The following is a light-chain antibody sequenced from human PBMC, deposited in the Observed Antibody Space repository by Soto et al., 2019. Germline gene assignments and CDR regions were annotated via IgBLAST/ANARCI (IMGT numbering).Light chain of an antibody. V-gene: IGLV2-14*01. CDR1: SSDVGSYNY. Sequence: QSALTQPASVSGSPGQSITISCTGTSSDVGSYNYVSWFQQHPGKAPKLIIFEVSNRPSGISNRFSGSKSGNTASLTISGLQAGDAAAYYCSSYTSNSALVFGTGTKLTVL. CDR2: EVS. CDR3: SSYTSNSALV. J-gene: IGLJ1*01.